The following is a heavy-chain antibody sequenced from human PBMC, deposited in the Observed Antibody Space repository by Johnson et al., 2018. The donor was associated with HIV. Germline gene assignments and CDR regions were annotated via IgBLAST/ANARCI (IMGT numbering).Heavy chain of an antibody. CDR2: LSGSGGST. D-gene: IGHD5-24*01. CDR1: GFTFNDYY. CDR3: AKNREMATIRGAFDI. J-gene: IGHJ3*02. Sequence: VHLVESGGGVVKPGGSLRLSCAASGFTFNDYYMSWIRQAPGKGLEWVSALSGSGGSTYYADSVKGRFTISRDKSKNTLYLQMNSLRAEDTAVYYCAKNREMATIRGAFDIWGQGTMVTVSS. V-gene: IGHV3-23*04.